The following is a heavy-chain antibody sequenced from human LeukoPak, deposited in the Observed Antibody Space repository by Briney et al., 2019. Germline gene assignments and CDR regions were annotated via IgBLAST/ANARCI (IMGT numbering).Heavy chain of an antibody. CDR2: ISISGSTI. Sequence: GGSLRLSCAASGFTFSHYYMNWIRQAPGKGLEWVSYISISGSTIYYADSVKGRFTISRDNARKSLYLQMTGLRAEDTAVYYCARVRDGYKLGYWGQGTLVTVSS. CDR3: ARVRDGYKLGY. D-gene: IGHD5-24*01. CDR1: GFTFSHYY. J-gene: IGHJ4*02. V-gene: IGHV3-11*01.